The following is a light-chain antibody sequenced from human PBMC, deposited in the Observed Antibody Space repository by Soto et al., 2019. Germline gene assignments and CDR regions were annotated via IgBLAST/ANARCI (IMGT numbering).Light chain of an antibody. CDR2: RIF. Sequence: EVGMKLSLGILSVFTGESVTLSCRASQSVNGFLDWFQHKPGQAPRLVLKRIFIRAIGVPARFSGSGSETEFTLTINGLQSEDSGVYYCLQHYAWPWTFGQGTKVDIK. CDR3: LQHYAWPWT. CDR1: QSVNGF. V-gene: IGKV3-15*01. J-gene: IGKJ1*01.